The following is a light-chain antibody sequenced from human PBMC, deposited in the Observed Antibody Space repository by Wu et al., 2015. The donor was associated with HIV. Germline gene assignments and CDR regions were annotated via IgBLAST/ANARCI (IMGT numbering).Light chain of an antibody. CDR1: QDIRQY. CDR2: AAA. J-gene: IGKJ1*01. Sequence: AIQMTQSPSYLSASPGDRVTLTCRASQDIRQYLGWYQQKPGRAPHLLIYAAATLHTGVPSRFSGSGSGTDFTLTITGLQPDDFGTYFCLQVYGYPRTFGQGTKV. V-gene: IGKV1-6*01. CDR3: LQVYGYPRT.